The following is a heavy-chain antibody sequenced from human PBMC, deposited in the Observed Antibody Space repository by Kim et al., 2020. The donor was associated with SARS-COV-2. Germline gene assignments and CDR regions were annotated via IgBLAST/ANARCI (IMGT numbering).Heavy chain of an antibody. V-gene: IGHV1-46*01. CDR2: INPSGGSI. J-gene: IGHJ4*02. D-gene: IGHD3-22*01. Sequence: ASVKVSCKASGYTLTSYYMHWVRQAPGQGLEWMGMINPSGGSISNAQKFQGRVTMPRDTSTSTVYMELSSLRSEDTAVYYCARGPYYYDSSGYYSLWGQGALVTVSS. CDR3: ARGPYYYDSSGYYSL. CDR1: GYTLTSYY.